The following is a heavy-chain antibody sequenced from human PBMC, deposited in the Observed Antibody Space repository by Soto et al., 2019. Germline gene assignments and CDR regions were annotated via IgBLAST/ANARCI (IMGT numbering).Heavy chain of an antibody. CDR2: INPSGGRT. Sequence: ASVKVSCKASGYILSSYNMHWVRQAPGQGLEWMGIINPSGGRTSYAQKFQDRVTMTRDTSTSTVYMELRTLRSDDTAVYYCARDSDYGDYRYWGQGTLVTVSS. CDR1: GYILSSYN. J-gene: IGHJ4*02. D-gene: IGHD4-17*01. V-gene: IGHV1-46*01. CDR3: ARDSDYGDYRY.